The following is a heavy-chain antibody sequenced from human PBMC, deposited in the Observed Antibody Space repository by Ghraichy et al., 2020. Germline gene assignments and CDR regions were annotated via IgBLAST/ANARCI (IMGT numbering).Heavy chain of an antibody. CDR2: IWYDGSNK. CDR3: ARDSRRYCSGGSCYGDY. J-gene: IGHJ4*02. V-gene: IGHV3-33*01. Sequence: AGSLRLSCAASGFTFSSYGMHWVRQAPGKGLEWVAVIWYDGSNKYYADSVKGRFTISRDNSKNTLYLQMNSLRAEDTAVYYCARDSRRYCSGGSCYGDYWGQGTLVTVSS. CDR1: GFTFSSYG. D-gene: IGHD2-15*01.